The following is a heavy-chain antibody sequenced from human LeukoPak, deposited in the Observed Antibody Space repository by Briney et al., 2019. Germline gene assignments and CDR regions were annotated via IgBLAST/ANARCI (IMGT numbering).Heavy chain of an antibody. CDR2: INPNSGGT. V-gene: IGHV1-2*02. CDR3: ARGSLVVVVPAAIHS. CDR1: GCTFTGYY. J-gene: IGHJ5*02. D-gene: IGHD2-2*01. Sequence: ASVKVSCKASGCTFTGYYMHWVRQAPGQGLEWMGWINPNSGGTNYAQKFQGRVTMTRDTSISTAYMELSRLRSDDTAVYYCARGSLVVVVPAAIHSWGQGTLVTVSS.